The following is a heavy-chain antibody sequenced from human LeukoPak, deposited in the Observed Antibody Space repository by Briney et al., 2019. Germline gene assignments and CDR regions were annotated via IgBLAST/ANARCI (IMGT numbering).Heavy chain of an antibody. D-gene: IGHD1-1*01. Sequence: SSETLSLTCTVSGRSISIYYWSWIRRPPGGGPEGIGYFDHSRSTNYNRSLKRRVTISVDTSKNQFSLKLSSVTAADTAVYYCARDYSGTTFGSYYYYMVVWGKGTRATVS. CDR1: GRSISIYY. CDR2: FDHSRST. V-gene: IGHV4-59*01. CDR3: ARDYSGTTFGSYYYYMVV. J-gene: IGHJ6*03.